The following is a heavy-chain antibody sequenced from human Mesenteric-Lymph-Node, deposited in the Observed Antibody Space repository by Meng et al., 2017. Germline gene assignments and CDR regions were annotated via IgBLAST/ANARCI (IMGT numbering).Heavy chain of an antibody. CDR3: ARGKSLGDNFCVY. CDR1: GGSISSGGYY. V-gene: IGHV4-31*03. Sequence: SETLSLTCTVSGGSISSGGYYWSWIRQHPGKGLEWIGYIYYSGSTYYNPSLKSRVTISVDTSKNQFSLKLSSVTAADTAVYYCARGKSLGDNFCVYWGQGTLVTVSS. J-gene: IGHJ4*02. D-gene: IGHD1-1*01. CDR2: IYYSGST.